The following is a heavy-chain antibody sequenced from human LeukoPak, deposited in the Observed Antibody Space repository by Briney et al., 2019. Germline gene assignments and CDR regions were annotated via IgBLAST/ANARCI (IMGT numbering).Heavy chain of an antibody. J-gene: IGHJ4*02. CDR3: TSSGSYRDFDY. V-gene: IGHV3-30*02. D-gene: IGHD3-10*01. CDR2: IPYDGSAK. Sequence: GGSLRLSCAASGSTFSSFGMHWVRQAPGKGLEWVAFIPYDGSAKYYADSVKGRFTISRDNSKNTLYLQMNSLRAEDTAVYYCTSSGSYRDFDYWGQGTLATVSS. CDR1: GSTFSSFG.